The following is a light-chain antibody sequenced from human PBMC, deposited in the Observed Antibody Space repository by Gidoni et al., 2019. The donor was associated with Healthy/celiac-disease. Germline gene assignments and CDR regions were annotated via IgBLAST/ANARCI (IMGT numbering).Light chain of an antibody. CDR3: QQYNNWPRT. CDR1: QSVSSN. V-gene: IGKV3-15*01. Sequence: EIVMTQSPATLSVSPGERATLSCRASQSVSSNLAWYQQKPGQAPRLLIYGASTRATGIPARFSGSVSGTEFTLTISSLQSEDFAVDYCQQYNNWPRTFGQGTKVEIK. CDR2: GAS. J-gene: IGKJ1*01.